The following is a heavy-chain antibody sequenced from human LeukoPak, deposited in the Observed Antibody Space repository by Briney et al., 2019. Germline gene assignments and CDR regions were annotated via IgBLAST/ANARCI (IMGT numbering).Heavy chain of an antibody. J-gene: IGHJ6*02. V-gene: IGHV3-15*01. CDR3: TTVECSGGSCLPARYYYYGMDV. Sequence: GGSLRLSCAASGFTFSNAWMSWVRQAPGKGLEWVGRIKSKTDGGTTDYAAPVKGRFTISRDDSKNTLYLQMSSLKTEDTAVYYCTTVECSGGSCLPARYYYYGMDVWGQGTTVTVSS. D-gene: IGHD2-15*01. CDR1: GFTFSNAW. CDR2: IKSKTDGGTT.